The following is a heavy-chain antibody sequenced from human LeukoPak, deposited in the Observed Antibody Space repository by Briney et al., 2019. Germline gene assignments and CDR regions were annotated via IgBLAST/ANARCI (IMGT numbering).Heavy chain of an antibody. CDR1: GFIFNTYW. J-gene: IGHJ4*02. CDR2: IYSGGST. D-gene: IGHD5-12*01. CDR3: ARVRSIVATRHGDYFDY. Sequence: PGGSLRLSCAASGFIFNTYWMHWVRQVPGKGLEWVSVIYSGGSTYYADSVKGRFTISRDNSKNTLYLQMNSLRAEDTAVYYCARVRSIVATRHGDYFDYWGQGTLVTVSS. V-gene: IGHV3-53*01.